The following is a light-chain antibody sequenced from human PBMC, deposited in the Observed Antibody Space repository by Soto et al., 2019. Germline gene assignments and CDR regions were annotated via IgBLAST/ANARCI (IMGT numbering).Light chain of an antibody. J-gene: IGLJ2*01. CDR3: SSYVTRSSTTMVV. Sequence: QSALTQPASVSGSPGQSITISCTGTSSDVGGYDYVSWYQQHPGKAPKLMIYDVTNRPSGVSSRFSGSKSGNTASLTISGLQAEDEAEYYCSSYVTRSSTTMVVFGGGTKLTVL. V-gene: IGLV2-14*01. CDR1: SSDVGGYDY. CDR2: DVT.